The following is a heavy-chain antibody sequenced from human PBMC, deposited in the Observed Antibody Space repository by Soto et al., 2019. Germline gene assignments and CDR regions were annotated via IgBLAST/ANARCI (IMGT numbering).Heavy chain of an antibody. V-gene: IGHV4-34*01. D-gene: IGHD6-19*01. CDR2: INHSGST. Sequence: QVQLQQWGAGLLKPSETLSLTCAVYGGSFSGYYWSWIRQPPGKGLEWIGEINHSGSTNYNPSLKSRVTISVDTSKNQFSLKLGSVTAADTAVYYCARGLAVLHWGQGTLVTVSS. J-gene: IGHJ4*02. CDR3: ARGLAVLH. CDR1: GGSFSGYY.